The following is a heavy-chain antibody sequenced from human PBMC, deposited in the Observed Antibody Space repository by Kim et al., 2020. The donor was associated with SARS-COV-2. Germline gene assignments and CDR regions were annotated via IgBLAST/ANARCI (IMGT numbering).Heavy chain of an antibody. J-gene: IGHJ6*02. CDR1: GYSFTTYW. Sequence: GESLKISCKGSGYSFTTYWIGWVRQMPGKGLEWMGIIYPGDSDTRYSPSFQGQVTISADKSISTAYLQWSSLKASDTAMYYCARLGGRVGVSPRVYYYGMDVWGQGTTVTVSS. CDR3: ARLGGRVGVSPRVYYYGMDV. CDR2: IYPGDSDT. D-gene: IGHD1-26*01. V-gene: IGHV5-51*01.